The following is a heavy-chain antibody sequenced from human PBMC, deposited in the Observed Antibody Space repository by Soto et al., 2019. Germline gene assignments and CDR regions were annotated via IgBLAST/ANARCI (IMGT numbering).Heavy chain of an antibody. CDR2: ISGSGGST. CDR3: AKGPAGFYCSGGSCSIY. CDR1: GFTFSSYA. J-gene: IGHJ4*02. Sequence: EVQLLESGGGLVQPGGSLRLSCAASGFTFSSYAMSWVRQAPGKGLEWVSAISGSGGSTYYADSVKGRFTISRDNSKNTLYLQMNSLRAEDTAVYYCAKGPAGFYCSGGSCSIYWGQGTLVTVSS. D-gene: IGHD2-15*01. V-gene: IGHV3-23*01.